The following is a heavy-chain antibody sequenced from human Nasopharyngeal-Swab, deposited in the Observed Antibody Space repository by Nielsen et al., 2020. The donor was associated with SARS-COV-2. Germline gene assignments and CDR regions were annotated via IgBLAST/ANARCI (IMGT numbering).Heavy chain of an antibody. V-gene: IGHV3-48*03. J-gene: IGHJ4*02. D-gene: IGHD4-17*01. Sequence: GESLKISCATSGFIFTNYEMNWVRQAPGKGLEWISYISSSGSTIYYADSVKGRFTISRDNAKNSVDLQMNSLRAEDTAVYYCAKTLLPTVTTWSFDYWGQGTLVTVSP. CDR2: ISSSGSTI. CDR1: GFIFTNYE. CDR3: AKTLLPTVTTWSFDY.